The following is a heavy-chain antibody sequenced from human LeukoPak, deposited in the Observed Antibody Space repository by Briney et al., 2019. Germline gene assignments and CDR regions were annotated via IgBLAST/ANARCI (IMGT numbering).Heavy chain of an antibody. Sequence: GGSLRLSFAASGFTFNNYWMRWVRQAPGKGLEWVANINQGGNEKYYVDSVRGRFTISRDNAKNSLYLQMNSLRDEDTSVYYCARDFGTTGYDLYDYWGQGTLVTVSS. CDR2: INQGGNEK. V-gene: IGHV3-7*01. D-gene: IGHD3-9*01. CDR1: GFTFNNYW. J-gene: IGHJ4*02. CDR3: ARDFGTTGYDLYDY.